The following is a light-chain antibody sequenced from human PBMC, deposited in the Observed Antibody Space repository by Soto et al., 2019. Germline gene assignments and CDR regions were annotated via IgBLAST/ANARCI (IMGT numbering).Light chain of an antibody. CDR2: DAS. CDR1: QSVSSSY. Sequence: EIVLTQSPGTLSLSPGERATLSCRASQSVSSSYLAWYQQKPGQAPRLLIYDASNRATGIPARFSGSGFGTDFTLTISSLEPEDFAVYYCQQRSNWPPWTFGQGTKVDIK. J-gene: IGKJ1*01. CDR3: QQRSNWPPWT. V-gene: IGKV3D-20*02.